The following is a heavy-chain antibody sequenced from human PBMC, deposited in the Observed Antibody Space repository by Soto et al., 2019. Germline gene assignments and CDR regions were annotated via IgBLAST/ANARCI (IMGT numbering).Heavy chain of an antibody. CDR2: ISYDGSNK. Sequence: QVQLVESGGGEVQPGRSLRLSCAASGFTFSSYGMHWVRQAPGKGLEWVAVISYDGSNKYYADSVKGRFTISRDNSKNTLYLQMNSLRAEDTAVYYCAKDRRIVVVPAAMLVYWGQGTLVTVSS. D-gene: IGHD2-2*01. V-gene: IGHV3-30*18. CDR1: GFTFSSYG. J-gene: IGHJ4*02. CDR3: AKDRRIVVVPAAMLVY.